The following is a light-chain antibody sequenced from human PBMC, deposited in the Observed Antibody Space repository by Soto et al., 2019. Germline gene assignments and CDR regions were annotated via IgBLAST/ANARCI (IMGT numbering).Light chain of an antibody. V-gene: IGLV2-14*01. Sequence: QSALTQPASVSGSPGQSVTISCTGTSSDVGGYNYVSWYQQHPGKAPKLMIYDVSNRPSGVSNRFSGSKSGNTASLTISGLHEEDEAYYCCSSYTSSIVVFGRGTKLTVL. CDR2: DVS. CDR1: SSDVGGYNY. CDR3: SSYTSSIVV. J-gene: IGLJ2*01.